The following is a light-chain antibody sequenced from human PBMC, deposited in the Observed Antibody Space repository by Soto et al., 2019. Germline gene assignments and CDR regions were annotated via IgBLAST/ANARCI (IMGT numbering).Light chain of an antibody. V-gene: IGKV3-20*01. CDR2: GAS. J-gene: IGKJ2*01. Sequence: EIVLTQSPGTLSLSPGERATLSCRARQSISSNYLAWYQQKPGQAPRLLIYGASSRATDNPDRFSGSGSGTEFNLTISRLDPEDFAVSYCQQYGSSYTGGQGTKLEI. CDR1: QSISSNY. CDR3: QQYGSSYT.